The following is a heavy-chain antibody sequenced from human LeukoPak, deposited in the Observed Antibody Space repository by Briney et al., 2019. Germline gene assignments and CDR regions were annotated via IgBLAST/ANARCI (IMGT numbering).Heavy chain of an antibody. Sequence: GESLKISCKDSGYAFYGYWIAWVRQMPGRSLDWMGIIYPDVSRTRYSPSSQDQVTMSVDKSISTAYLQWGSLKASDTAIYYCARFGGPSFSSNYFDYWGQGTPITVSS. D-gene: IGHD2-8*01. CDR3: ARFGGPSFSSNYFDY. J-gene: IGHJ4*02. CDR2: IYPDVSRT. CDR1: GYAFYGYW. V-gene: IGHV5-51*01.